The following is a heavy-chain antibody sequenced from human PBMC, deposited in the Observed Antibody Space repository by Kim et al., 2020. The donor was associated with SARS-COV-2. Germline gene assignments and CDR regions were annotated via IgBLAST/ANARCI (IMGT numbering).Heavy chain of an antibody. D-gene: IGHD3-9*01. CDR3: ARVEYDILTGPNWFDP. J-gene: IGHJ5*02. CDR2: IYYSGST. Sequence: SETLSLTCTVSGGSVSSGSYYWSWIRQPPGKGLEWIGYIYYSGSTNYNPSLKSRVTISVDTSKNQFSLKLSSVTAADTAVYYCARVEYDILTGPNWFDP. V-gene: IGHV4-61*01. CDR1: GGSVSSGSYY.